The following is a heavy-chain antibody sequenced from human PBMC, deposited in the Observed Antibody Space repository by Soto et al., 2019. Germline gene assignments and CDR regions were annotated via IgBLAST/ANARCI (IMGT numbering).Heavy chain of an antibody. D-gene: IGHD4-4*01. Sequence: GESLKISCKGSGYSFTKYWIGWVRQMPEKGLEWMGIIYPGDSDTRYSPSFQGQVTISADKSISTAYLQWSSLKASDTAMYYCARSISNYHYYYGLDVWGQGTTVTVSS. J-gene: IGHJ6*02. CDR3: ARSISNYHYYYGLDV. CDR2: IYPGDSDT. CDR1: GYSFTKYW. V-gene: IGHV5-51*01.